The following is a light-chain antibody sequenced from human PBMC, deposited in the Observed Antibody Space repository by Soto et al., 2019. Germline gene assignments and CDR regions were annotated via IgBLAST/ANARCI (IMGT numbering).Light chain of an antibody. J-gene: IGLJ1*01. CDR3: AAWDDSLNAL. CDR1: TSNIGSNI. V-gene: IGLV1-44*01. Sequence: QSVLTQPPSASGTPGQRITISCSGRTSNIGSNIVAWYQHLPGTAPKLLIYNNNQRPSGVPDRFFGSKSGTSASLAISGLQPDDESHYYCAAWDDSLNALFGTGTKLTVL. CDR2: NNN.